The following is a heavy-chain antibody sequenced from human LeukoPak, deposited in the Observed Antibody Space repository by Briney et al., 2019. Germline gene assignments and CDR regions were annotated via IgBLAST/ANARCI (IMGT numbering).Heavy chain of an antibody. CDR2: ISNSGSA. J-gene: IGHJ4*02. V-gene: IGHV4-4*07. CDR1: GDSISTYY. D-gene: IGHD4-17*01. Sequence: SETLSLTCTVSGDSISTYYWSWIRQPAGKGLEWIGRISNSGSASYNPSLKSRVTMSLDTSKNQFSLKLSSVTAADTAVYYCARDATTVTTIIYYWGQGTLVTVSS. CDR3: ARDATTVTTIIYY.